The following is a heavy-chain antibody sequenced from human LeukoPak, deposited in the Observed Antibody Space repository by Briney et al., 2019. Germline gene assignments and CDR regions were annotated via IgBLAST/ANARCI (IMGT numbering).Heavy chain of an antibody. CDR2: ISAYNGNT. J-gene: IGHJ4*02. CDR3: ARQGSYVYYFDY. V-gene: IGHV1-18*04. Sequence: ASVKVSCKASGYTFTGYCMHWVRQAPGQGLEWMGWISAYNGNTNYAQKLQGRVTMTTDTSTSTAYMELRSLRSDDTAVYYCARQGSYVYYFDYWGQGTLVTVSS. CDR1: GYTFTGYC. D-gene: IGHD1-26*01.